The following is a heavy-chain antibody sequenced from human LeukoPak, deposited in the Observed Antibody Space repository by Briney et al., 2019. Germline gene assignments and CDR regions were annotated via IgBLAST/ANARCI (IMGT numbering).Heavy chain of an antibody. V-gene: IGHV3-30*02. CDR2: IRDAGSNK. J-gene: IGHJ1*01. Sequence: GGSLRLSCAASGFTFSSYGMHWVRQAPGKGLEWVAFIRDAGSNKYYADSVKGRFTISRDNSKNTLNLQMNSLRAEDTAVYYCARVWGIAARPVLYFQHWGQGTLVTVSS. CDR1: GFTFSSYG. D-gene: IGHD6-6*01. CDR3: ARVWGIAARPVLYFQH.